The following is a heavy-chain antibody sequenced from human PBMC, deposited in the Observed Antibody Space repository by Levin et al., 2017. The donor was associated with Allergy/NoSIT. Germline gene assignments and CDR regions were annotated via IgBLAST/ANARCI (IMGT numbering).Heavy chain of an antibody. J-gene: IGHJ6*02. V-gene: IGHV3-9*01. CDR2: IGLNGDNI. D-gene: IGHD1-14*01. Sequence: GGSLRLSCAGSGFTFDDYAMYWVRQAPGKGLEWVSGIGLNGDNIHYADSVKGRFTISRDNAKNSLYLQMNSLRPEDTALYYCAKDTVSALTQYGMDVWGQGTTVTVSS. CDR3: AKDTVSALTQYGMDV. CDR1: GFTFDDYA.